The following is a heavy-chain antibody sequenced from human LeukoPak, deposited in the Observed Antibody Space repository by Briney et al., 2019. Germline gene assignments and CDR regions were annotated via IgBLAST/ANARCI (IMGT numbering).Heavy chain of an antibody. Sequence: SETLSLTCTASGGSINNFYWSWLRQPAGKGLEWIGRIYSTGSTNYNPSLKSRVTMSVDTSKNQFSLRLRSVTAADTAVYYCARQIASAGTAGFDFWGQGALVTVSS. V-gene: IGHV4-4*07. CDR2: IYSTGST. CDR3: ARQIASAGTAGFDF. D-gene: IGHD6-13*01. J-gene: IGHJ4*02. CDR1: GGSINNFY.